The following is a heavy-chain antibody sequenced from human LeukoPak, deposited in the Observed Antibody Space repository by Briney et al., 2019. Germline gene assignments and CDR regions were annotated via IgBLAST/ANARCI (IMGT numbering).Heavy chain of an antibody. J-gene: IGHJ4*02. Sequence: GGSLRLSCAASGFTVRNNYMSWVRQAPGKGLEWVSVIYSGGSTYYADSVKGRFTISRDNSKNTLYLQMNSLRAEDTTVYFCATGERMVRGDGVDYWGQGTLVTVSS. V-gene: IGHV3-66*01. CDR2: IYSGGST. CDR3: ATGERMVRGDGVDY. D-gene: IGHD3-10*01. CDR1: GFTVRNNY.